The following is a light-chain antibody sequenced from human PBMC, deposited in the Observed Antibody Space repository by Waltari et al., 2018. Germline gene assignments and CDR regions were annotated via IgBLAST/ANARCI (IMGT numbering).Light chain of an antibody. J-gene: IGKJ1*01. CDR2: WAS. V-gene: IGKV4-1*01. Sequence: DIVMTQSPGSLAVSMGERANINCKSSQNILYTSNNKNYLAWYQQTPGQPPKLLIYWASIRESGVPDRFSGSGSGTDFTLTISSLQAEDVAVYYCQQYYSSPPTFGQGTKVETK. CDR3: QQYYSSPPT. CDR1: QNILYTSNNKNY.